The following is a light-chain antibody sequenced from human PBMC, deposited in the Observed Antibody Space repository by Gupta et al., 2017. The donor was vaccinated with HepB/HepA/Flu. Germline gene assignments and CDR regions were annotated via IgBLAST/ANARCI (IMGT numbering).Light chain of an antibody. J-gene: IGLJ2*01. CDR1: NIGSNS. CDR3: QVWDRSSDQVV. V-gene: IGLV3-21*02. CDR2: DDS. Sequence: MARITCGGNNIGSNSVHWYQQKPGQAPVLVVYDDSDRPSGIPERFSGSNSGNTATLTISRVEAGDEADYYCQVWDRSSDQVVFGGGTKLTVL.